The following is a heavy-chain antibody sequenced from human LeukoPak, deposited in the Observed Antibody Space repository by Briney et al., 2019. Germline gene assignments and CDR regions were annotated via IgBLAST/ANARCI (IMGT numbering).Heavy chain of an antibody. Sequence: HPGGSLRLSCAVSGFAFSDHYMDWVRQAPGKGLEWVGRIRDKAHSYTTEYAAAVKGRFTISRDDSKNSVYLQMNSLETEDTAVYYCAVGYCSGGDCYVSNYWGQGTLVTVSS. CDR2: IRDKAHSYTT. CDR3: AVGYCSGGDCYVSNY. V-gene: IGHV3-72*01. D-gene: IGHD2-8*02. CDR1: GFAFSDHY. J-gene: IGHJ4*02.